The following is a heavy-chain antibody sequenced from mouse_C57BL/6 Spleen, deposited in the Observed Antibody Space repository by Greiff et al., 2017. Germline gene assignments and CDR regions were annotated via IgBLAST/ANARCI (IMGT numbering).Heavy chain of an antibody. Sequence: QVQLQQPGAELVKPGASVTLSCKASGYTFTSYWMHWVKQRPGQGLEWIGMIHPNSGSTNYNEKFKSKATLTVDKSSSTAYMQLSSLTSEDSAVYYCARSLYSNYDDAMDYWGQGTSVTVSS. V-gene: IGHV1-64*01. J-gene: IGHJ4*01. CDR1: GYTFTSYW. CDR2: IHPNSGST. D-gene: IGHD2-5*01. CDR3: ARSLYSNYDDAMDY.